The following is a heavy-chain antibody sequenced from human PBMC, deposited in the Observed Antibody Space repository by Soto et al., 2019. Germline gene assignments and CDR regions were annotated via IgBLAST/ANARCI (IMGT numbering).Heavy chain of an antibody. CDR3: AKSFSEYSSGPFDY. CDR2: IGRGGIST. Sequence: GGSLRLSCAASGFTFSSYAMTWVRQAPGKGLEWVSAIGRGGISTHYADSVKGRFSISKDNSKNTLSLQMNSLRVEDTAIYYCAKSFSEYSSGPFDYWGQGTPVTVS. CDR1: GFTFSSYA. D-gene: IGHD6-19*01. J-gene: IGHJ4*02. V-gene: IGHV3-23*01.